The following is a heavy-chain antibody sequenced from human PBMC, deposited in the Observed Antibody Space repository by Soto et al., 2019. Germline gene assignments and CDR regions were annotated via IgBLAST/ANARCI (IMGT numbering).Heavy chain of an antibody. J-gene: IGHJ3*02. Sequence: PAASQTTSCDGSGPTFINHCIGWVVQLGGKGLEWMGIIYPGDSDVIYSPSFAGKVTIAVDKSIANAYLKWSSLEASESAVYYCVRQGDMAATPADAFDIWGQGTLVTVSS. CDR2: IYPGDSDV. D-gene: IGHD2-15*01. CDR3: VRQGDMAATPADAFDI. CDR1: GPTFINHC. V-gene: IGHV5-51*01.